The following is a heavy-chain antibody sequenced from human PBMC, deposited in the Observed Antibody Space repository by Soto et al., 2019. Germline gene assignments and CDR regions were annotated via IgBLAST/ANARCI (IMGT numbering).Heavy chain of an antibody. V-gene: IGHV3-30*18. CDR1: GFTFSNYG. CDR3: AKDGNIYSSGWYAPSLDY. CDR2: ISYDGSNQ. J-gene: IGHJ4*02. Sequence: QVQLVESGGGVAQPGRSLRLSCAASGFTFSNYGMHWVRQAPGKGLEWVGVISYDGSNQYYADSVEGRITISRDNSKNTLYLQMNSLRAEDTAVYYCAKDGNIYSSGWYAPSLDYGGQGTLVTVSS. D-gene: IGHD6-19*01.